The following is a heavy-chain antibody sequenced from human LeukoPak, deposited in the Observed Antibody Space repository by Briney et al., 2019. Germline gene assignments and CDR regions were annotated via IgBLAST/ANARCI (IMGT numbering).Heavy chain of an antibody. CDR3: ARVQEEDWYFDL. V-gene: IGHV3-53*01. CDR1: GFTVSSNY. J-gene: IGHJ2*01. Sequence: GGSLRLSCAASGFTVSSNYLGWVRQAPGKGLDWVSIIYSSGTTFYADSVKGRFTISRDNSRNTLYLQMNSLRAEDTAVYYCARVQEEDWYFDLWGRGTLVTVSS. CDR2: IYSSGTT.